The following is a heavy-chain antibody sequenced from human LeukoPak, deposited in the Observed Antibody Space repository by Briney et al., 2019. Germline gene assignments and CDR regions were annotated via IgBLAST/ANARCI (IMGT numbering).Heavy chain of an antibody. Sequence: PGRSLRLSCAASGFTFSSYGMHWVRQTPGKGLEWLANINEDGSAKNYVDSVKGRFTISRDNAVNSLYLQMNSLRAEDTAMYYCARDSRMNYYASWGRGTLVTVSS. CDR2: INEDGSAK. V-gene: IGHV3-7*01. D-gene: IGHD3-3*01. J-gene: IGHJ5*02. CDR1: GFTFSSYG. CDR3: ARDSRMNYYAS.